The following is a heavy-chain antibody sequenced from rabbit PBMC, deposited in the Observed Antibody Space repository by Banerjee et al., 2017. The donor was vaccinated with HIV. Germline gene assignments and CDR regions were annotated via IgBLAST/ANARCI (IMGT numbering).Heavy chain of an antibody. J-gene: IGHJ4*01. Sequence: QSLEESGGDLVKPGASLTLTCTASGFTLSSYYYMCWVRQAPAKGLELIACIYTSSGSTWYASWVNGRFTISRSTSLNTVDLKMTSLTAADTATYFCASNTYDDYGDYFGEYYFNLWGQGTLVTVS. CDR2: IYTSSGST. CDR1: GFTLSSYYY. CDR3: ASNTYDDYGDYFGEYYFNL. D-gene: IGHD2-1*01. V-gene: IGHV1S43*01.